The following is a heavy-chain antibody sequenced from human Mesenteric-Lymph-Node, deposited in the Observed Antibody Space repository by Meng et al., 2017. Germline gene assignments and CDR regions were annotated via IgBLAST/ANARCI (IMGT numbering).Heavy chain of an antibody. Sequence: GGSLRLSCAASGFTFSSYEMNWVRQAPGKGLEWVAVISYDGSNKYYADSVKGRFTISRDNSKNTLYLQMNSLRAEDTAVYYCARDQGYCSGGSCYGEEYYYYYGMDVWGQGTTVTGAS. CDR2: ISYDGSNK. J-gene: IGHJ6*02. CDR3: ARDQGYCSGGSCYGEEYYYYYGMDV. CDR1: GFTFSSYE. V-gene: IGHV3-30*01. D-gene: IGHD2-15*01.